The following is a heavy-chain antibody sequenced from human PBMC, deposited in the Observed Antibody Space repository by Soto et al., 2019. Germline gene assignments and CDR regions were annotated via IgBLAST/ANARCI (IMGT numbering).Heavy chain of an antibody. Sequence: GGSLRLSCAASGFTFSSYAMSWVRQAPGKGLEWVSAISGSGGSTYYADSVKGRFTISRDNFKNTLYLQMNSLRAEDTAVYYCAKGSGGSSGAFDIWGQGTMVTVSS. D-gene: IGHD2-15*01. CDR1: GFTFSSYA. CDR2: ISGSGGST. V-gene: IGHV3-23*01. J-gene: IGHJ3*02. CDR3: AKGSGGSSGAFDI.